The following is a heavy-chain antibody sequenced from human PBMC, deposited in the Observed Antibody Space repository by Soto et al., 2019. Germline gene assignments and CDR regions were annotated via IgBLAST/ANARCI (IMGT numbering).Heavy chain of an antibody. J-gene: IGHJ3*02. V-gene: IGHV4-39*01. CDR1: GGSISSSSYY. D-gene: IGHD2-15*01. CDR2: IYYSGSP. CDR3: ARPGGVVVAANEAFDI. Sequence: QLQLQESGPGLVKPSETLSLTCTVSGGSISSSSYYWGWIRQPPGKGLEWIGRIYYSGSPYYNPALSRLRLLDVITSRNQLSLKLGSGTAANTAVYYCARPGGVVVAANEAFDIWGQGTMVTVSS.